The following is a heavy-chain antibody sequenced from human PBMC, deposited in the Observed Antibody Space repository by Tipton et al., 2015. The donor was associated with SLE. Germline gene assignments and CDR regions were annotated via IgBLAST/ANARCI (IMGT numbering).Heavy chain of an antibody. CDR2: ISYDGSNK. D-gene: IGHD6-13*01. Sequence: SLRLSCAASGFTFSSYAMHWVRQAPGKGLEWVAVISYDGSNKYYADSVKGRFTISRDNSKNTLYLQMNSLRAEDTAVYYCATLPGGIAAAGGFDYWGQGTLVTVSS. CDR3: ATLPGGIAAAGGFDY. J-gene: IGHJ4*02. V-gene: IGHV3-30-3*01. CDR1: GFTFSSYA.